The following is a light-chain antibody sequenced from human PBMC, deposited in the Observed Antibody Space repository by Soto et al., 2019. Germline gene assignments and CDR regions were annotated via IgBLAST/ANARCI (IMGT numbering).Light chain of an antibody. CDR2: EVS. Sequence: QSVLTQPASVSGSPGQSITLSCTGTSSDVGGYGYVSWYQQHPGKAPKLIIYEVSNRPSGVSYRFSGFKSGNTASLTISGLQTEDEADYYCSSYTSSGPWVFGGGTKLTVL. CDR1: SSDVGGYGY. V-gene: IGLV2-14*01. J-gene: IGLJ3*02. CDR3: SSYTSSGPWV.